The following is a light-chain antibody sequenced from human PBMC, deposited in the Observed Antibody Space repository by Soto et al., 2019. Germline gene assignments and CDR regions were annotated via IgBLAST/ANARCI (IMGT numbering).Light chain of an antibody. CDR1: SSNIGSNT. CDR3: AAWDDSLNGPV. Sequence: QSVLTQPPSASGTPGQRVTISCSGSSSNIGSNTVNWYQQVPGTAPKLLIYSNNDRPSGVPDRFSGSKSGTSASLAISGLQSEHEADYYCAAWDDSLNGPVFGGGTKVTVL. CDR2: SNN. V-gene: IGLV1-44*01. J-gene: IGLJ2*01.